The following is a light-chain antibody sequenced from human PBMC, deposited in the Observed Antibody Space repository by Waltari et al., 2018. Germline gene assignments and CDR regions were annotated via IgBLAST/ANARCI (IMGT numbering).Light chain of an antibody. CDR2: GAS. V-gene: IGKV3-20*01. Sequence: EIVLTQSPGTLSLSPGERATLSCRASQSVSSSYLAWYPQTPGQAPRLLIYGASSRATGIPDRFSGSGSGTDFTLTISRLEPEDFAVYYCQQYGSSLFTFGPGTKVDIK. J-gene: IGKJ3*01. CDR3: QQYGSSLFT. CDR1: QSVSSSY.